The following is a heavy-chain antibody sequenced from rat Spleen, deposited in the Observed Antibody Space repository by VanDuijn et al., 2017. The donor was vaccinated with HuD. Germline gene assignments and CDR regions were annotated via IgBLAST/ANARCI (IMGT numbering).Heavy chain of an antibody. D-gene: IGHD1-11*01. V-gene: IGHV5-20*01. Sequence: EVQLVESGGGLVQPGRSLKLSCAASGFTFSSFAMAWVRQAPTKGLEWVASISYDGGSTYYRDSVKGRFTVSRDNAKGTLYLQMDSLRSEDTATYCCATVPGGDWFAYWGQGTLVTVSS. CDR1: GFTFSSFA. CDR2: ISYDGGST. J-gene: IGHJ3*01. CDR3: ATVPGGDWFAY.